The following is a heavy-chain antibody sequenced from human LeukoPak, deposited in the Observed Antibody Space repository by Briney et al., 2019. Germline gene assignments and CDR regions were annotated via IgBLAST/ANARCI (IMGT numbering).Heavy chain of an antibody. J-gene: IGHJ3*02. CDR1: GYTFTGYY. CDR3: ARDRTYYSYAFDI. Sequence: ASVKVSCKASGYTFTGYYMHWVRQAPGQGLEWMGWINPNSGGTNYARKFQGRVTMTRDTSISTAYMELSRLRSDDTAVYYCARDRTYYSYAFDIWGQGTMVTVSS. V-gene: IGHV1-2*02. CDR2: INPNSGGT. D-gene: IGHD3-16*01.